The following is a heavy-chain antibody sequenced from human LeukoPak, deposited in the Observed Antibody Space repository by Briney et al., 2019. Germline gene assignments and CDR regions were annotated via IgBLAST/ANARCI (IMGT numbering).Heavy chain of an antibody. CDR1: GGSITSSSYY. J-gene: IGHJ3*02. CDR2: IYYSGST. V-gene: IGHV4-39*01. CDR3: AGPDIDAFDI. Sequence: SETLSLTCTVSGGSITSSSYYWGWIRQPPGKGLEWIGNIYYSGSTYYNPSLKSRVTISVDTSKNQFSLKLSSVTAADTAVYYCAGPDIDAFDIWGQGTMVTVSS.